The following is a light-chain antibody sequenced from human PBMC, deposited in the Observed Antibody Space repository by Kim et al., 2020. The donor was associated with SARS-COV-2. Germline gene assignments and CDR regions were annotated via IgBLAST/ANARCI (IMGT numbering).Light chain of an antibody. CDR1: SSNIGSNY. CDR3: ASWDDSLSGVI. V-gene: IGLV1-47*01. J-gene: IGLJ2*01. Sequence: QSVLTQPPSASGTPVQSVTISCSGISSNIGSNYVYWYQQFPGTAPKLLIYRNNLRPSGVPDRFSGSKSGTSASLAISGLRSEDEADYYCASWDDSLSGVIFGGGTQLTVL. CDR2: RNN.